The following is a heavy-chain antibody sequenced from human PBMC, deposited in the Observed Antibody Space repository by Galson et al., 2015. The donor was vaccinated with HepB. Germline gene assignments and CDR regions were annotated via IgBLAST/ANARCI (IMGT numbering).Heavy chain of an antibody. Sequence: SVKVSCKASGYTFTDYYIHWVRQAPGQGLEWMGWINPISGGTNYALKFQGRVTMTRDTSISTAYMELSSLRSDDTAVYYCASTSPSGYYYGMDVWGQGTTVTVSS. CDR2: INPISGGT. D-gene: IGHD2-2*01. V-gene: IGHV1-2*02. CDR3: ASTSPSGYYYGMDV. J-gene: IGHJ6*02. CDR1: GYTFTDYY.